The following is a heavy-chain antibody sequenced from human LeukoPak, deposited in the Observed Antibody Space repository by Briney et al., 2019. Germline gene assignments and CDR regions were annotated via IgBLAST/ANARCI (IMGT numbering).Heavy chain of an antibody. V-gene: IGHV3-74*01. D-gene: IGHD3-16*01. CDR1: GFTFSSYW. CDR3: PRGLGGGLATDY. Sequence: PGGSLRLSCAASGFTFSSYWMHWIRQAPGKGLVWVSRIHSDGIGTSYADSVKGRFTISRDNSKNTLYLQMNSLRAEDTAVYYCPRGLGGGLATDYWGQGTLVTVSS. CDR2: IHSDGIGT. J-gene: IGHJ4*02.